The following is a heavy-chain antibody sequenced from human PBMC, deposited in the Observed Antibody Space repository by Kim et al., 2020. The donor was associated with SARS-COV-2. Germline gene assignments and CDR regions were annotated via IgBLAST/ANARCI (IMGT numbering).Heavy chain of an antibody. D-gene: IGHD6-6*01. Sequence: GGSLRLSCAASGFTFSSYAMSWVRQAPGKGLEWVSAISGSGGSTYYADSVKGRFTISRDNSKNTLYLQMNSLRAEDTAVYYCATSIAARPGVDYWGQGTLVTVSS. CDR2: ISGSGGST. CDR3: ATSIAARPGVDY. CDR1: GFTFSSYA. V-gene: IGHV3-23*01. J-gene: IGHJ4*02.